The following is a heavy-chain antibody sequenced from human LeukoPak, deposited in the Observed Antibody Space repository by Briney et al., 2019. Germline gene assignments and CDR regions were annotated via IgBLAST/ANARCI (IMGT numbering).Heavy chain of an antibody. J-gene: IGHJ4*02. D-gene: IGHD2-2*01. Sequence: PGGSLRLSCAASGFTFSSYGMHWVRQAPGKGLEWVAVTSYDGSNKYYADSVKGRFTISRDNSKNTLYLQMNSLRAEDTAVYYCAKDEDVVVPAAMGSWGQGTLVTVSS. CDR3: AKDEDVVVPAAMGS. V-gene: IGHV3-30*18. CDR1: GFTFSSYG. CDR2: TSYDGSNK.